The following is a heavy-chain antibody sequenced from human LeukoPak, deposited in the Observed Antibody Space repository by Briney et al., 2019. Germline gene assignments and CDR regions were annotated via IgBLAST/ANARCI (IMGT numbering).Heavy chain of an antibody. D-gene: IGHD4-11*01. CDR1: GASINSYY. CDR3: ARKNIDYRDYGGYTYYYIDV. CDR2: VHTSGST. Sequence: SETLSLTCTVSGASINSYYWHWVRQSPGKGLEWIGYVHTSGSTDYNSSLKSRVTISVDTSKNQFSLRLRSVTAADTAVYYCARKNIDYRDYGGYTYYYIDVWGKGTTVTVSS. V-gene: IGHV4-4*08. J-gene: IGHJ6*03.